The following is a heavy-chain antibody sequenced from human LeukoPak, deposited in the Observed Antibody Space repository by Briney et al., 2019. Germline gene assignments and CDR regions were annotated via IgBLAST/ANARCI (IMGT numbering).Heavy chain of an antibody. CDR2: ISGSGGST. CDR3: ARQWLVREPFDY. D-gene: IGHD6-19*01. J-gene: IGHJ4*02. Sequence: PGGSLRLSCAASGFTFSSYAMSWVRQAPGKGLEWVSAISGSGGSTYYADSVRGRFTISRDNSKNTLYLQMNSLRAEDTAVYYCARQWLVREPFDYWGQGTLVTVSS. V-gene: IGHV3-23*01. CDR1: GFTFSSYA.